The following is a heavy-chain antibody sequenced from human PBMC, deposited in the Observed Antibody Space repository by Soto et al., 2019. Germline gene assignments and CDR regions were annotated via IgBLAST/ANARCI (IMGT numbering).Heavy chain of an antibody. V-gene: IGHV1-69*01. Sequence: QVQLVQSGAGVKKPGSSVKVSCKASGGTFSSYAISWVRQAPGQGLEWMGGIIPIFGTANYAQKFQGGVTITADESTSTAYMELSSLRSEDTAVYYCSRDHVGAASPLVWFDPWGQGTLVTVSS. J-gene: IGHJ5*02. D-gene: IGHD2-15*01. CDR1: GGTFSSYA. CDR2: IIPIFGTA. CDR3: SRDHVGAASPLVWFDP.